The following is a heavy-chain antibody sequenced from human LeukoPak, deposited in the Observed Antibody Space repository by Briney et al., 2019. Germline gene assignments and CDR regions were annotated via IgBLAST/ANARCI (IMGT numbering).Heavy chain of an antibody. CDR2: IAYDGSRA. J-gene: IGHJ4*02. Sequence: PGGSLRLSCAGSGFTFGGYGMHWFRQTPGKGLEWVAVIAYDGSRAFYADSVKGRFTISRDNSKNTMSVQIDDLRAEDTAVYYCTRYSNDHFDYWGQGTLVTVSS. CDR3: TRYSNDHFDY. D-gene: IGHD6-13*01. V-gene: IGHV3-33*01. CDR1: GFTFGGYG.